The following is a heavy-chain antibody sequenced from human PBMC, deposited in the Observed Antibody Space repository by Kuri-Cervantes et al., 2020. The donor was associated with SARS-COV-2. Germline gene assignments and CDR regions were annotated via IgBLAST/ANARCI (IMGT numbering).Heavy chain of an antibody. J-gene: IGHJ4*02. Sequence: GGSLRLSCERSGDSFTSYWIAWVRQMPGRGLEWMGSISPVDSEAIYSPSFEGQVTMSVEKSIRTAYLHWSSLKASDTATYYCTRQNHGDYSDGDYWGQGTLVTVSS. CDR3: TRQNHGDYSDGDY. D-gene: IGHD4-17*01. V-gene: IGHV5-51*01. CDR2: ISPVDSEA. CDR1: GDSFTSYW.